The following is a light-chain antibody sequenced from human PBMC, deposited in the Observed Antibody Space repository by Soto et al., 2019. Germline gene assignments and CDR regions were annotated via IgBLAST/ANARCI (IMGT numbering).Light chain of an antibody. Sequence: DIQMTQSPSTLSASVGDRVTITCGASQSISSWLAWYQQKPGKAPRLLIYDASSWASGVPARFSGSGSGTDFTLTISSLQPDDFAAYYCQQYDSYWWTFGQGTKVDIK. CDR3: QQYDSYWWT. CDR2: DAS. CDR1: QSISSW. J-gene: IGKJ1*01. V-gene: IGKV1-5*01.